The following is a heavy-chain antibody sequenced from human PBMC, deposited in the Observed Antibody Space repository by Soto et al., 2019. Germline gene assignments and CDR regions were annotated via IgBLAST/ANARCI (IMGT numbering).Heavy chain of an antibody. D-gene: IGHD3-16*01. CDR2: IKSKTDGGTT. CDR1: GFTFSNAW. J-gene: IGHJ4*02. V-gene: IGHV3-15*01. Sequence: WSLRLYCAASGFTFSNAWMSWVRQAPGKGLEWVGRIKSKTDGGTTDYAAPVKGRFTISRDDSKNTLYLQMNSLKTEDTAVYYCTTDVEQFGFDYWGQGTLATVSS. CDR3: TTDVEQFGFDY.